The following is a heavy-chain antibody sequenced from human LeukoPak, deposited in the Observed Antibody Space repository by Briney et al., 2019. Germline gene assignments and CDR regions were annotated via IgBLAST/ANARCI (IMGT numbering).Heavy chain of an antibody. D-gene: IGHD6-19*01. CDR3: ARDRPYTGGWRGFDY. CDR1: GGTFSTYA. V-gene: IGHV1-69*01. J-gene: IGHJ4*02. Sequence: SVKVSCKASGGTFSTYAISWVRQAPGQGLEWMGGIIPMFGIANYAQKFQGRVTITADESTSTAYMELSSLRSEDTAVYYCARDRPYTGGWRGFDYWGQGTLVTVSS. CDR2: IIPMFGIA.